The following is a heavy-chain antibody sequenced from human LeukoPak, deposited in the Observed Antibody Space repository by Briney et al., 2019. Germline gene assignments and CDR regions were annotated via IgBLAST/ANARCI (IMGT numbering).Heavy chain of an antibody. J-gene: IGHJ2*01. CDR3: ARVSSSWYQDWYFDL. V-gene: IGHV4-4*07. D-gene: IGHD6-13*01. CDR2: TYTSGST. Sequence: SETLSLTCTVSGGSISSYDWSWLRQPAGKGVEWVGRTYTSGSTNYNPSLKSRVTMSVDMSKNQFSLKLSSMIAADTAVYYCARVSSSWYQDWYFDLWGRGTLVTVPS. CDR1: GGSISSYD.